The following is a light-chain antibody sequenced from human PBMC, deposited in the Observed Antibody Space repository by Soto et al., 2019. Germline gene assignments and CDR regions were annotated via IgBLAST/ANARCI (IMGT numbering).Light chain of an antibody. CDR3: QQYNNWPPGT. CDR2: DAS. V-gene: IGKV3-15*01. J-gene: IGKJ1*01. Sequence: EIVMTQSPATLSVSPGERATLSCRASQSVNSKLAWYQGKPSQAPRLLVYDASTRATDIPARFSGSGSGTEFTLTISSLQSEDFAVYYCQQYNNWPPGTFGQGTKVDIK. CDR1: QSVNSK.